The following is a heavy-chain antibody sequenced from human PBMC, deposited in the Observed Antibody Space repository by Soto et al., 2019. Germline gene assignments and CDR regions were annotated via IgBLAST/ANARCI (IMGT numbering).Heavy chain of an antibody. Sequence: SLRLSCAASGFTFSSYAMSWVRQAPGKGLEWVSAISGSGGSTYYADSVKGRFTISRDNSKNTLYLQMNSLRAEDTAVYYCAKYLRGTERTRTFDYWGQGTLVTVSS. CDR3: AKYLRGTERTRTFDY. CDR2: ISGSGGST. V-gene: IGHV3-23*01. D-gene: IGHD1-1*01. CDR1: GFTFSSYA. J-gene: IGHJ4*02.